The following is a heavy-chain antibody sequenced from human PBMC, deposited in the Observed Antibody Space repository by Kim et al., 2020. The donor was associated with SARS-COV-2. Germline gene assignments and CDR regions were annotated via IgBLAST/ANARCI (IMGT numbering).Heavy chain of an antibody. D-gene: IGHD3-10*01. V-gene: IGHV4-59*01. CDR3: ASLWFGAGRYFDY. J-gene: IGHJ4*02. Sequence: YNPSLKSRVTRSVDTSKNQFSLKLSSVTAADTAVYYCASLWFGAGRYFDYWGQGTLVTVSS.